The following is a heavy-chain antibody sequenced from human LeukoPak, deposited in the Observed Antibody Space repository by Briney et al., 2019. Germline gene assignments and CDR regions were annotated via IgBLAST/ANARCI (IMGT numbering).Heavy chain of an antibody. J-gene: IGHJ6*03. CDR3: ARLVAAVVTRPYYYYMDV. D-gene: IGHD6-13*01. Sequence: KPSETLSLTCTVSGGSISSYYWSWIRQPPGKGLEWIGYIYTSGSTNYNPSLKSRVTISVDTSKNQFSLKLSSVTAADTAVYYCARLVAAVVTRPYYYYMDVWGKGTTVTVSS. V-gene: IGHV4-4*09. CDR1: GGSISSYY. CDR2: IYTSGST.